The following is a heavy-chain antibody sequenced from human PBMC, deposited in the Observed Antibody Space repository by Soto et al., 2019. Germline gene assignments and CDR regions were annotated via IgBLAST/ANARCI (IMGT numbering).Heavy chain of an antibody. Sequence: PXVSLRLSCEASGLVFSSFWMSWVRQAPGKGLEWVAYIKQDGSEKYYVDSVKGRFTISRDSPKSSLYLQMNNLRAEDTAVYYCARGHKGLEVWGQGTTVTVSS. V-gene: IGHV3-7*01. J-gene: IGHJ6*02. CDR2: IKQDGSEK. CDR3: ARGHKGLEV. CDR1: GLVFSSFW.